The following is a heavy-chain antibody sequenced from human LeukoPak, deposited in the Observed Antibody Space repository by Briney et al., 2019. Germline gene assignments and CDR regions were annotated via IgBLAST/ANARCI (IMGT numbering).Heavy chain of an antibody. CDR1: GGPISSSTYS. J-gene: IGHJ3*01. CDR2: IYYSGSV. D-gene: IGHD3-3*02. Sequence: SETLSLTCTVSGGPISSSTYSWAWIRQPPGRGLEWIMTIYYSGSVYYNPSLRSRVTPSVDTSKTHFSLNLRSVTAADAGVYYCATGAFPGPEHVFDVWGQGTVVTVSS. CDR3: ATGAFPGPEHVFDV. V-gene: IGHV4-39*01.